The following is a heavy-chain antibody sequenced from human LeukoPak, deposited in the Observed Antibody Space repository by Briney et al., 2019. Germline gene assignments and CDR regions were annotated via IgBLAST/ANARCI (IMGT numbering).Heavy chain of an antibody. J-gene: IGHJ2*01. V-gene: IGHV5-51*01. CDR2: IDPGDSDT. CDR1: GYSFTSYW. CDR3: ARRRGLSVWYFDL. D-gene: IGHD2-15*01. Sequence: GESLKISCKGSGYSFTSYWIGWVRQMPGNGLEWMGIIDPGDSDTRYSPSFQGQVTISADKSSSTAYLQWSSLKASDTAMFYCARRRGLSVWYFDLWDRGTRVTVSS.